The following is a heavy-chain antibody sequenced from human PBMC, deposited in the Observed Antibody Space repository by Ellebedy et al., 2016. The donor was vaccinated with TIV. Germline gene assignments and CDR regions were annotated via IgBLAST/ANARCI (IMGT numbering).Heavy chain of an antibody. J-gene: IGHJ4*02. CDR2: LYTGGNT. D-gene: IGHD1-26*01. Sequence: GGSLRLXCAVSGFSVNSNFMNWVRQAPGKGLEWVSVLYTGGNTFYADSVKGRFTISRDDAKNSLYLQMNGLRAEDTAVYYCVRGGQWELSSWGQGTLVTVSS. V-gene: IGHV3-53*01. CDR1: GFSVNSNF. CDR3: VRGGQWELSS.